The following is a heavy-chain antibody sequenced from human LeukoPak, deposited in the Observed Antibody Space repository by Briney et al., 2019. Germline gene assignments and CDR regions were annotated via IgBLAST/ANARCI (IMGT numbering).Heavy chain of an antibody. V-gene: IGHV3-53*05. Sequence: GGSLRLSCVASGFTVSSNYMTWVRQAPGKGLEWVSVIYAGGRTYYADSVKGRFTISRDNSINTVDLQMNSLRAEDTAVYYCVKEYHSRGFGAYFDYWGQGTLVTVSS. CDR3: VKEYHSRGFGAYFDY. CDR1: GFTVSSNY. D-gene: IGHD3-3*01. CDR2: IYAGGRT. J-gene: IGHJ4*02.